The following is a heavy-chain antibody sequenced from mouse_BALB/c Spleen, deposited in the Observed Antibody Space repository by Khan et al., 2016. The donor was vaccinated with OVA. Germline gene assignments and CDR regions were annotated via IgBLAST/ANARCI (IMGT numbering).Heavy chain of an antibody. J-gene: IGHJ3*01. Sequence: EVELVESGGGLVKPGGSLKLSCAASGFTFSSYAMSWVLQTPEKRLEWVASISSGGSTYYPDSVKGRFTISRDNARNILYLQMSSVRSEDTAIYYCARGRSTAAAWFAYWGQGTLVTVSA. CDR1: GFTFSSYA. CDR2: ISSGGST. V-gene: IGHV5-6-5*01. CDR3: ARGRSTAAAWFAY.